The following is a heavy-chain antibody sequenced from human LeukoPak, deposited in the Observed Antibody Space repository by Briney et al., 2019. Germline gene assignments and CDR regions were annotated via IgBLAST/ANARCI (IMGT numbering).Heavy chain of an antibody. V-gene: IGHV3-30-3*01. Sequence: HPGGSLRLSCTAASGVTFSSYAMHWVRQAPGKGLEWVTIISNDGSIKYYADSVKGRFTISRDNSKNTLYLQMNSLTAEDTAVYYCARDRSGGGYDYWGEGTLVTVSS. J-gene: IGHJ4*02. D-gene: IGHD2-15*01. CDR2: ISNDGSIK. CDR1: GVTFSSYA. CDR3: ARDRSGGGYDY.